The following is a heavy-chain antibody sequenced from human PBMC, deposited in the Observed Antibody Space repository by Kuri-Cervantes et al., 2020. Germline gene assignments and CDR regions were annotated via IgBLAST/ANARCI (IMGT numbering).Heavy chain of an antibody. Sequence: GGSLRLSCAASGFTFSNYWMSWVRQAPGKGLEWVANINQDGSEKYYVDSVKGRFTISRDNAKNSLYLQMNSLRDEDTAVYYCARVFRWAEWGLCGLFDYWGQGTLVTVSS. J-gene: IGHJ4*02. V-gene: IGHV3-7*01. CDR2: INQDGSEK. D-gene: IGHD1-26*01. CDR1: GFTFSNYW. CDR3: ARVFRWAEWGLCGLFDY.